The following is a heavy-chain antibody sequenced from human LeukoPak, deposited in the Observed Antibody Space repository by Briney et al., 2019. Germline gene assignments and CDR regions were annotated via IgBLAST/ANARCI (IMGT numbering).Heavy chain of an antibody. D-gene: IGHD2-2*01. Sequence: AGGSLRLSCAASGFTFSSYSMNWVRQAPGKGLEWVAVIWYDGSDKYYADSVKGRFTISRDNTNNTLHLQMNSLRAGDTAVYYCGRAVEVYQLLPDYWGQGTLVTVSS. CDR2: IWYDGSDK. J-gene: IGHJ4*02. CDR3: GRAVEVYQLLPDY. CDR1: GFTFSSYS. V-gene: IGHV3-33*08.